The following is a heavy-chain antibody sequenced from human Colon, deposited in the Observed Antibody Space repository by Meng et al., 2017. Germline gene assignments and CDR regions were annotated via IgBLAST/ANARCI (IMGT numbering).Heavy chain of an antibody. CDR2: IYTSGYT. Sequence: SETLSLTCTVSGGSISSGGSYWSWIRQPAGKGLEWIGRIYTSGYTNYNPSLKSRVTMSIDTSKNQFSLKLSSVTAADTAVYYCVTDLGYWGQGTLVTVSS. D-gene: IGHD3-16*01. V-gene: IGHV4-61*02. CDR3: VTDLGY. CDR1: GGSISSGGSY. J-gene: IGHJ4*02.